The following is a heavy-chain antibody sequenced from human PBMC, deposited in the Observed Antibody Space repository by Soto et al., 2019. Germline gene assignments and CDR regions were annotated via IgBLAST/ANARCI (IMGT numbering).Heavy chain of an antibody. J-gene: IGHJ5*02. CDR3: AREGGVLRLSNWLDP. Sequence: SETLSLTCTVSGDSVSSDSYYWSWIRQPPGKGLEWIGYIYHDGSTSYNPSLQSRVTMSINTSKNQFSLELSSVTAADTAIYYCAREGGVLRLSNWLDPWGQGTLVTSPQ. V-gene: IGHV4-61*01. CDR1: GDSVSSDSYY. CDR2: IYHDGST. D-gene: IGHD3-3*01.